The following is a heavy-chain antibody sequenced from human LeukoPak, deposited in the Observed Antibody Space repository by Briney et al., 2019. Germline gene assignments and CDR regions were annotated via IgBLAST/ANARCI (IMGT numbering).Heavy chain of an antibody. CDR3: AKDRYSYAFEYSDS. V-gene: IGHV3-30*18. Sequence: GGSLRLSCAASGFTFSRYGMHWVRQAPGKGPDWVAVISNDGSKKYYADSVKGRFTISRDNSKNTLSLQVSSLRTEDTAVYYCAKDRYSYAFEYSDSWGQGTLVTVSS. D-gene: IGHD5-18*01. CDR2: ISNDGSKK. J-gene: IGHJ4*02. CDR1: GFTFSRYG.